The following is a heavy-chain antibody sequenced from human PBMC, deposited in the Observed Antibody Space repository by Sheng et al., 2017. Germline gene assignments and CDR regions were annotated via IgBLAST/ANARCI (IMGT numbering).Heavy chain of an antibody. D-gene: IGHD3-10*01. CDR2: IRYDGSNK. J-gene: IGHJ4*02. Sequence: QVQLVESGGGVVQPGGSLRLSCAASGFTFSSYGMHWVRQAPGKGLEWVAFIRYDGSNKYYADSVKGRFTISRDNSKNTLYLQMNSLRAEDTAVYYCAKAVRVWFRELPSDYWGQGTLVTVSS. V-gene: IGHV3-30*02. CDR1: GFTFSSYG. CDR3: AKAVRVWFRELPSDY.